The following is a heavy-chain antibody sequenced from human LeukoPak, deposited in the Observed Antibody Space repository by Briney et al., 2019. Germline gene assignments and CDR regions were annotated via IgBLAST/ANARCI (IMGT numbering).Heavy chain of an antibody. CDR1: GGSFSGYY. D-gene: IGHD3-22*01. CDR3: ARRAYYYDSSGYYRANFDY. J-gene: IGHJ4*02. Sequence: SETLSLTWAVYGGSFSGYYWSWIRQPPGKGLEWIGEINHSGSTNYNPSLKSRVTISVDTSKNQFSLKLSSVTAADTAVYYCARRAYYYDSSGYYRANFDYWGQGTLVTVSS. CDR2: INHSGST. V-gene: IGHV4-34*01.